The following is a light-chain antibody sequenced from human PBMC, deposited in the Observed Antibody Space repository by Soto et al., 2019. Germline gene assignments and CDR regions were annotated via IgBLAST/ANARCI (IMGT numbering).Light chain of an antibody. CDR2: EVG. V-gene: IGLV2-11*01. CDR3: CSFAGGYTLDIV. J-gene: IGLJ2*01. Sequence: QSALTQPRSVSGSPGQSVTISCTGTSSDVGAYNYVSWYQHHPGKAPKLMIYEVGQRPSGVPDRFSGSKSGNTASLTISGLQAEAEADYYCCSFAGGYTLDIVFGGGTKLTVL. CDR1: SSDVGAYNY.